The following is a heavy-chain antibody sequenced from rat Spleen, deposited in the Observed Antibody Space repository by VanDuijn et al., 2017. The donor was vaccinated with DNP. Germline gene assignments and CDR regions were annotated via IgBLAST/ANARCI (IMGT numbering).Heavy chain of an antibody. CDR1: GFTFSDYY. D-gene: IGHD1-4*01. V-gene: IGHV5-22*01. CDR2: ISYEGSNT. J-gene: IGHJ4*01. Sequence: EVQLVESGGGLVQPGRSLKLSCAASGFTFSDYYMAWVRQAPTKGLEWVAYISYEGSNTYCGDSVKGRFTVSRDNTNSTLYLQMNSLRSEDTATYYCARAGARYAMDAWGQGTSVTVSS. CDR3: ARAGARYAMDA.